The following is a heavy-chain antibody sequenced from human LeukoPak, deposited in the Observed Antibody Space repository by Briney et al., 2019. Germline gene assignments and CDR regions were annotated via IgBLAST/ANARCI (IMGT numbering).Heavy chain of an antibody. CDR1: GFTFSDYY. V-gene: IGHV3-11*01. D-gene: IGHD1-1*01. Sequence: PGGSLRLSCAASGFTFSDYYMSWIRQAPGKGLEWVSYISSSGSTIYYADSVKGRLTISRDNAKNSLYLQMNSLRAEDTAVYYCARLGLAGTTRGYFDYWGQGTLVTVSS. CDR2: ISSSGSTI. CDR3: ARLGLAGTTRGYFDY. J-gene: IGHJ4*02.